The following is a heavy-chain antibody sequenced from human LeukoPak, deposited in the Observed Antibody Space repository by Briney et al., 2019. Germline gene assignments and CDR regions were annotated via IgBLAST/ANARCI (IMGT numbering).Heavy chain of an antibody. CDR2: IIPIFGTA. CDR3: ARTGYDFWSGYFRGWFDP. J-gene: IGHJ5*02. CDR1: GGTFSSYA. D-gene: IGHD3-3*01. V-gene: IGHV1-69*13. Sequence: SVKVSCKASGGTFSSYAISWVRQAPGQGLEWMGGIIPIFGTANYAQKFQGRVTITADESTSTAYMELSSLRSEDTAVYYCARTGYDFWSGYFRGWFDPWGQGTLVTVSS.